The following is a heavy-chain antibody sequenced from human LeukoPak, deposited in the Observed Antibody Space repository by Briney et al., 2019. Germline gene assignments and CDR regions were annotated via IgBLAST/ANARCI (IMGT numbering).Heavy chain of an antibody. J-gene: IGHJ3*02. Sequence: ASVKVSCKASGGTFSSYAISWVRQAPGQGLEWMGRIIPILGIANYAQKFQGRVTITADKSTSTAYMELSSLRSEDTAVYYCARDRGATIAFDIWGQGTMVTVSS. CDR1: GGTFSSYA. CDR3: ARDRGATIAFDI. D-gene: IGHD1-26*01. CDR2: IIPILGIA. V-gene: IGHV1-69*04.